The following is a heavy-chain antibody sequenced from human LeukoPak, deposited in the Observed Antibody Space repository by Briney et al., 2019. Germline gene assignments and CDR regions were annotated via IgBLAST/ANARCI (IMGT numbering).Heavy chain of an antibody. D-gene: IGHD6-13*01. CDR1: GFTFTSRSA. J-gene: IGHJ5*02. CDR2: IVVDSDNT. CDR3: AAPYTSSWFDL. V-gene: IGHV1-58*01. Sequence: SVKVSCKASGFTFTSRSAVQWVRQARGQRLEWIGWIVVDSDNTNYAENFQGRVTITRDMSASTSYTELSSLRSEDTAVYFCAAPYTSSWFDLWGQGTLVTVSS.